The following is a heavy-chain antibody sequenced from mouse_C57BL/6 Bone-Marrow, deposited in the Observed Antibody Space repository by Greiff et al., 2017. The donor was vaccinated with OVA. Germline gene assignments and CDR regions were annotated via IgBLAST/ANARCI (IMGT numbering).Heavy chain of an antibody. CDR2: IYTSDSET. J-gene: IGHJ1*03. Sequence: QVQLQQPGAELVRPGSSVKLSCKASGYTFTSYWMAWVKQRPGQGLEWIGNIYTSDSETHYNQKFKDKATLTVDKSSSTAYLQLSSLTSEDSAVYYCAHGNNRSWYVDVWGTGTTVTVAS. D-gene: IGHD2-1*01. CDR3: AHGNNRSWYVDV. CDR1: GYTFTSYW. V-gene: IGHV1-61*01.